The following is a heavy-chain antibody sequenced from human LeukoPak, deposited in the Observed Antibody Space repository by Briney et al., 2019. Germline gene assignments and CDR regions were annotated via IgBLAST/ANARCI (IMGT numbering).Heavy chain of an antibody. D-gene: IGHD5-18*01. V-gene: IGHV3-7*01. Sequence: GGSLRLSCAASGFSFSNYWMNWVRQAPGKGLEWVANIKQDGSESYYVDSEKGRFTISRDNAKNSLSLQINSLRAEDTAVYYCARDPGYSYGSYYYYFYYMDVWGKGTTVTVSS. CDR3: ARDPGYSYGSYYYYFYYMDV. CDR1: GFSFSNYW. J-gene: IGHJ6*03. CDR2: IKQDGSES.